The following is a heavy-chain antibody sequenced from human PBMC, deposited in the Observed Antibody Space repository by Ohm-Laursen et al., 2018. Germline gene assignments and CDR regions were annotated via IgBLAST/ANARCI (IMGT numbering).Heavy chain of an antibody. CDR1: GFSFSTNG. CDR2: IWYDGTKE. Sequence: SLRLSCAASGFSFSTNGMHWVRQAPGKGLEWVAIIWYDGTKEYYADSVRGRFTISRDNSKSTVSLQMNSLRAEDTAVYYCAKKADLRYFDWLLPGYFDYWGQGTLVTVSS. CDR3: AKKADLRYFDWLLPGYFDY. J-gene: IGHJ4*02. V-gene: IGHV3-33*06. D-gene: IGHD3-9*01.